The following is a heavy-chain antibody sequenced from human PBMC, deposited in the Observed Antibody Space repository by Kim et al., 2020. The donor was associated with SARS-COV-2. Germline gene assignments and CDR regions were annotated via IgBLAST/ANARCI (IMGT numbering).Heavy chain of an antibody. CDR1: GGSISSSSYY. D-gene: IGHD6-13*01. J-gene: IGHJ4*02. CDR3: ASHPGRKSSSFDSGTNY. V-gene: IGHV4-39*01. Sequence: SETLSLTCTVSGGSISSSSYYWGWIRQPPGKGLEWIGSIYYSGSTYYNPSLKSRVTISVDTSKNQFSLKLSSVTAADTAVYYCASHPGRKSSSFDSGTNYWGQGTLVTVSS. CDR2: IYYSGST.